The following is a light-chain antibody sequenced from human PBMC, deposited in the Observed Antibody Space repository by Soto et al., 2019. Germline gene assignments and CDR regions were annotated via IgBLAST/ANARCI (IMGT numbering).Light chain of an antibody. CDR1: SSNIGGYG. CDR3: AAWDDSLNAVI. V-gene: IGLV1-44*01. J-gene: IGLJ2*01. CDR2: SNN. Sequence: QSVLTQPPSASGTPGQRVTISCSGGSSNIGGYGVNWYQQLPGTAPTLLLHSNNERPSGVPDRISGSKSGTSASLAISGLQSEDEADYYCAAWDDSLNAVIFGGGTKLDVL.